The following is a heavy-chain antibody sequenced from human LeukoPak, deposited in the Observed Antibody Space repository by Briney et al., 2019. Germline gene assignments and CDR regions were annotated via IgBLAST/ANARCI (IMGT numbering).Heavy chain of an antibody. J-gene: IGHJ6*01. CDR1: GFTLSGFA. D-gene: IGHD3-22*01. Sequence: GGSPRLSCAASGFTLSGFAMSWVRRTPGKGLEWVSGIGGSSGSTLYADSVKGRFTISRDNSKNTLYLQMNSLRAEDTAMYYCAIMKGHPVGKYYMDVRGQGTTVTVSS. V-gene: IGHV3-23*01. CDR2: IGGSSGST. CDR3: AIMKGHPVGKYYMDV.